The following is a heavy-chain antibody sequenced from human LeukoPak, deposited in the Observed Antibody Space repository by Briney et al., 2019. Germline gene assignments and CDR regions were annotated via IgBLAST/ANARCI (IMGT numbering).Heavy chain of an antibody. CDR3: ARDCSGCDS. D-gene: IGHD2-15*01. Sequence: GASVKVSCKASGNIFTDYYMHWVRQAPGQGLEWMGWISPDSDVTKYARKFQGRVTMTRDASISTAYMELSSLRSDDTAVYYCARDCSGCDSWGQGTRVTVSS. V-gene: IGHV1-2*02. CDR2: ISPDSDVT. CDR1: GNIFTDYY. J-gene: IGHJ4*02.